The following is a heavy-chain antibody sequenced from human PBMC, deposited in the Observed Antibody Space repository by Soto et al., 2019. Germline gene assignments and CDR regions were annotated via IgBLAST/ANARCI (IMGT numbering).Heavy chain of an antibody. V-gene: IGHV4-59*08. CDR1: GCSISSYY. J-gene: IGHJ6*03. CDR3: QKSGYDIFPKRGDYYYYMDV. Sequence: SETLSLTCTVSGCSISSYYWSWIRQPPGKGLEWIGYIYYSGSTNYNPSIKSRVTISVDTSKNQFSLKLSSVTAADTVFFFCQKSGYDIFPKRGDYYYYMDVWGKGTTVTVSS. D-gene: IGHD3-9*01. CDR2: IYYSGST.